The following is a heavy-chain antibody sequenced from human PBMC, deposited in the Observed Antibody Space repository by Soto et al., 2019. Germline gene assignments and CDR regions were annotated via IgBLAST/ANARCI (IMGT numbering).Heavy chain of an antibody. Sequence: PWGSIRISCAASGFTVSSYAMGWVRQAPGKGLEWVSAISGSGGSTYYADSVKGRFTISRDNSKNTLYLQMNSLRAEDTAVYYCAKDRRGWGGGSGMDVWGQGTTVTVSS. J-gene: IGHJ6*02. CDR2: ISGSGGST. CDR3: AKDRRGWGGGSGMDV. CDR1: GFTVSSYA. V-gene: IGHV3-23*01. D-gene: IGHD3-16*01.